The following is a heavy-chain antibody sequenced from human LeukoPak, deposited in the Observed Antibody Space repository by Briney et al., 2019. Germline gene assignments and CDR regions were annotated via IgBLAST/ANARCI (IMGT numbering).Heavy chain of an antibody. V-gene: IGHV3-66*01. CDR1: GGSISSYY. J-gene: IGHJ4*02. CDR3: ARDEYSYGPRL. D-gene: IGHD5-18*01. CDR2: IYSGGST. Sequence: ETLSLTCTVSGGSISSYYWSWVRQAPGKGLEWVSVIYSGGSTYYADSVKGRFTISRDNSKNTLYLQMNSLRAEDTAVYYCARDEYSYGPRLWGQGTLVTVSS.